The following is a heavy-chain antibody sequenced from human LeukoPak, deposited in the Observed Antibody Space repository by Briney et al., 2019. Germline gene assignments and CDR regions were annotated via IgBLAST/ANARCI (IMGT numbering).Heavy chain of an antibody. CDR1: GYTFTTYG. V-gene: IGHV1-2*02. J-gene: IGHJ4*02. CDR3: AREETDGYTAY. D-gene: IGHD5-24*01. CDR2: INPNSGGT. Sequence: ASVKVSCKASGYTFTTYGISWVRQAPGQGLEWMGWINPNSGGTNYAQKFQGRVTMTRDTSISTAYMELSRLRSDDTAVYYCAREETDGYTAYWGQGTLVTVSS.